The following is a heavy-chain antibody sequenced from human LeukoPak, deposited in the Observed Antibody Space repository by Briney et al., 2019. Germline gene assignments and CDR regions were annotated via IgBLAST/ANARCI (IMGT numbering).Heavy chain of an antibody. J-gene: IGHJ4*02. V-gene: IGHV3-53*01. D-gene: IGHD5-12*01. CDR1: GFIVSSNY. Sequence: PGGSLRLSCAASGFIVSSNYMSWVRQAPGKGLEWVSVIYSGGSTYYADSVKGRFTISRDNSKNTLYLQMNSLRAEDTAVYYCASGYSGYDIPFFDYWGQGTLVTVSS. CDR3: ASGYSGYDIPFFDY. CDR2: IYSGGST.